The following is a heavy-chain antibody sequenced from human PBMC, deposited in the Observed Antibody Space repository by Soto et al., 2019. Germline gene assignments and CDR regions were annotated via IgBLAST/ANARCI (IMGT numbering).Heavy chain of an antibody. CDR2: MNPNSGNT. J-gene: IGHJ5*02. CDR1: GYTFTSYH. CDR3: ARGHISSTKNWLDP. V-gene: IGHV1-8*01. D-gene: IGHD6-6*01. Sequence: QVQLVQSGAEVKKPGASVKVSCKGSGYTFTSYHINWVRQATGQGLEWMGWMNPNSGNTGYAQTLQGRVTMTWDTAISTAYMELSSLRFEDTAMYYCARGHISSTKNWLDPWGQGTXVTV.